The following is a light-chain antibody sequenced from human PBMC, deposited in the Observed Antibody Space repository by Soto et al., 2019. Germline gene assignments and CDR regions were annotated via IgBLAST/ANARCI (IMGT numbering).Light chain of an antibody. CDR1: NANIGNNF. V-gene: IGLV1-47*02. CDR3: VAWDDSLSGLV. Sequence: QSVLTQPPSASGTPGQRVTISCSGRNANIGNNFVCWYQQLPGTAPKLLMYSNDQRPSGVPDRFSGSKSGTSASLAISGFRSEDEADYYCVAWDDSLSGLVFGTGTKLTVL. CDR2: SND. J-gene: IGLJ1*01.